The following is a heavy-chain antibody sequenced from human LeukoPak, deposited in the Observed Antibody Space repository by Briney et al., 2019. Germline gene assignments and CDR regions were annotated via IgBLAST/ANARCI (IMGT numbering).Heavy chain of an antibody. V-gene: IGHV3-23*01. CDR2: IYPSGGDT. CDR1: LFSFSSYA. Sequence: PGGALRLSCAASLFSFSSYAMTWVRQAPGKGLEWVSTIYPSGGDTYYADSVRGRFTISRDNSKKTLYLQIDSLRAEDTAVYYCAKAYNYGSGSYYSFFDNWGQGTLVTVSS. D-gene: IGHD3-10*01. J-gene: IGHJ4*02. CDR3: AKAYNYGSGSYYSFFDN.